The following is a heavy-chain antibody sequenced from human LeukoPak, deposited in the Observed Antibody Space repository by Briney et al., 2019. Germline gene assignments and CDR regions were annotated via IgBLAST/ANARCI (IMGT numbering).Heavy chain of an antibody. J-gene: IGHJ4*02. CDR2: IYYRGNT. Sequence: SETLSLTCTVSGGSINSSSFYWGWIRQPPGKGLEWIGGIYYRGNTYYNLSLKSRVTISVDTSKNQFSLKLSSVTAADTAVYYCARDHRDGYIDYWGQGTLVTVSS. CDR1: GGSINSSSFY. V-gene: IGHV4-39*07. D-gene: IGHD5-24*01. CDR3: ARDHRDGYIDY.